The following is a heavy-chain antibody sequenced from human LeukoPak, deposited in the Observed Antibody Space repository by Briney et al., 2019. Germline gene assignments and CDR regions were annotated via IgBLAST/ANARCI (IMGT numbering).Heavy chain of an antibody. CDR1: GFTFSSYW. J-gene: IGHJ4*02. CDR2: IKQDGSEK. Sequence: GGSLGLSCAASGFTFSSYWMSWVRQAPGKGLEWVANIKQDGSEKYYVDSVKGRFTISRDNAKNSLYLQMNSLRAEDTAVYYCARGHYDILTRIDYWGQGTLVTVSS. CDR3: ARGHYDILTRIDY. D-gene: IGHD3-9*01. V-gene: IGHV3-7*03.